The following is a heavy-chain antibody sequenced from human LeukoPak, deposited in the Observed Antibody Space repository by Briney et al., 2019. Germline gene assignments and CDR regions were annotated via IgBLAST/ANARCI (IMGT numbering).Heavy chain of an antibody. J-gene: IGHJ4*02. D-gene: IGHD2-2*01. Sequence: SVKVSCKASGGTFSSYAISWVRQAPGQGLEWMGGIIPIFGTANYAQKFQGRVTITADKSTSTAYMELSSLRSEDTAVYYCARAVSAAPPSTFDYWGQGTLVTVSS. CDR2: IIPIFGTA. CDR1: GGTFSSYA. CDR3: ARAVSAAPPSTFDY. V-gene: IGHV1-69*06.